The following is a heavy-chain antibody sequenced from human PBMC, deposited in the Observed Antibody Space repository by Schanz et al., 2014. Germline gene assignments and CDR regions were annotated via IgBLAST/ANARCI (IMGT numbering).Heavy chain of an antibody. V-gene: IGHV3-30*03. CDR1: GFTFSNFG. Sequence: QVQLVESGGGVVQPGRSLRLSCAASGFTFSNFGLHWVRQAPGKGLNWVAVISSDGTNKYYADSVQGRFTLSKDFSKDTLYLQLTSLRPEDTAVYYCARLATSKSRLGDAVDIWGQETMVTVSS. D-gene: IGHD6-6*01. CDR2: ISSDGTNK. CDR3: ARLATSKSRLGDAVDI. J-gene: IGHJ3*02.